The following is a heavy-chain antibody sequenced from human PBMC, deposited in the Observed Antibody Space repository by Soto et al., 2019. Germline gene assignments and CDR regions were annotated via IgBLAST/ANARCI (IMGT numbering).Heavy chain of an antibody. CDR3: ARSDILTGFYDY. J-gene: IGHJ4*02. Sequence: SETLSLTCTVSDGSLSSYYWSWIRQPPGKGLEWIGYIYYSGSTIYNPSLKSRVTISVDTSKNRFSLKLSSVSAADTAVYYCARSDILTGFYDYWGQGTLVTVSS. CDR2: IYYSGST. V-gene: IGHV4-59*01. CDR1: DGSLSSYY. D-gene: IGHD3-9*01.